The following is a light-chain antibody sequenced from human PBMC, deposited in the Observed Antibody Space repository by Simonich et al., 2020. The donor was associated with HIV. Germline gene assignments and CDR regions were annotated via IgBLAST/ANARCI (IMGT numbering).Light chain of an antibody. CDR2: GAS. J-gene: IGKJ2*01. Sequence: EIVMTQSPVTLSVSPGERATPSCRASQSISSNLAWYQQKPGQAPRLLIYGASTRATGIPARFSASGSGTEFTLTITSLQSEDFAVYYCQQYKYWYTFGQGTKLEIK. V-gene: IGKV3-15*01. CDR1: QSISSN. CDR3: QQYKYWYT.